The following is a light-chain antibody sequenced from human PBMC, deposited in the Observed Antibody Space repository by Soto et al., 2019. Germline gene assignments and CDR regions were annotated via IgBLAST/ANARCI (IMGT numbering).Light chain of an antibody. V-gene: IGKV1-5*03. J-gene: IGKJ1*01. CDR2: KAS. CDR1: QSINSW. CDR3: HQYNSYSWT. Sequence: DIQMTQSPSTLSASVGDRVTITCRASQSINSWLAWYQQKPGTAPKLLIYKASNLESGVPSRFSGSGSGTEFTLTISSLQPADFATYYCHQYNSYSWTFGQGTKVEIK.